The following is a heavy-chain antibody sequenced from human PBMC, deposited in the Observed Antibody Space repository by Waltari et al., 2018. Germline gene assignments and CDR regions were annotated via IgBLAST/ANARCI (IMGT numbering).Heavy chain of an antibody. CDR2: INSDGSST. D-gene: IGHD6-13*01. V-gene: IGHV3-74*01. J-gene: IGHJ5*02. Sequence: EVQLVESGGGLVQPGGSLRLSCAASGFTFSSYWMHWVRQAPGKGRVGVSRINSDGSSTSYSDSVKGRFTISRDNSKNTLYLQMTSLRAEDTAVYYCARGGSSSCLEDWFDPWGQGTLVTVSS. CDR3: ARGGSSSCLEDWFDP. CDR1: GFTFSSYW.